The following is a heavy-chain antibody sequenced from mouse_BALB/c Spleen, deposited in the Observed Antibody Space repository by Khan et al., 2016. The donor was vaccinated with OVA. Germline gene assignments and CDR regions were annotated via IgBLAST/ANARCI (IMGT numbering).Heavy chain of an antibody. J-gene: IGHJ2*01. CDR2: IWAGGST. D-gene: IGHD1-3*01. CDR3: DRLEDI. Sequence: VQLQQSGPGLVAPSQSLSITCTVSGFSLTSYGVHWVRQPPGKGLEWLGVIWAGGSTNYNSDLMSRLSISNDNFKSQVFLKMNSLQNDDTAMYYCDRLEDIWGQGTTLTVSS. V-gene: IGHV2-9*02. CDR1: GFSLTSYG.